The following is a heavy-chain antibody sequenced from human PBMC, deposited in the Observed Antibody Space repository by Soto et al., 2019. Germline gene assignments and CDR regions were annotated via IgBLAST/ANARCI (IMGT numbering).Heavy chain of an antibody. V-gene: IGHV3-53*02. CDR1: GFSISSNY. D-gene: IGHD2-21*01. J-gene: IGHJ6*02. Sequence: ELQLVETGGGLIQTGGSLRLSCAASGFSISSNYIAWVRQPPGKGLEWVSTTFSGGNTEYAASVKGRCSISRDNYKNTLYLQMDNLRVEDTAVYYCARKPTSAIQGWAVGIDVWGQGTTVSVSS. CDR3: ARKPTSAIQGWAVGIDV. CDR2: TFSGGNT.